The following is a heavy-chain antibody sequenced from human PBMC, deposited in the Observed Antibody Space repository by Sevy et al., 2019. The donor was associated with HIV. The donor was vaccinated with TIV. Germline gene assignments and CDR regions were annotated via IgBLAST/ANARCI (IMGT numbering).Heavy chain of an antibody. D-gene: IGHD2-8*01. CDR1: GFDFSIYS. V-gene: IGHV3-23*01. J-gene: IGHJ4*02. Sequence: GGSLRLSCAASGFDFSIYSMSXVRQAPGKXLEWVSPLSXXXGKINYADSVKGRFTISRDNSKSSVYLQMNNMRVEDTAVXYCAREGCTKPHDYWGQGTLVTVSS. CDR3: AREGCTKPHDY. CDR2: LSXXXGKI.